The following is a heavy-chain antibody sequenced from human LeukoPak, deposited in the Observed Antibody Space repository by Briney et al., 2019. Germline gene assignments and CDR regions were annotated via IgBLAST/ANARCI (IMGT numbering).Heavy chain of an antibody. Sequence: SETLSLTCSVSGGSISGYYWSWIRQPPGKGLEWIGYIYYSGSTNYNPSLKSRVPISEDTSKNQFSLKLSSVTAADTAVYYCARHFALTWFDPWGQGTLVTVSS. CDR3: ARHFALTWFDP. CDR2: IYYSGST. J-gene: IGHJ5*02. CDR1: GGSISGYY. V-gene: IGHV4-59*08. D-gene: IGHD3-16*01.